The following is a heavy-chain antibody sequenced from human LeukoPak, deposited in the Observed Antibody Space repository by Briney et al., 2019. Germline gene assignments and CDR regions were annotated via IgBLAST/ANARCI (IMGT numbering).Heavy chain of an antibody. D-gene: IGHD5-24*01. V-gene: IGHV3-23*01. CDR2: ISESGTGT. CDR3: ARDGYNSDAFDI. Sequence: GGSLRLSCPASRLPFSSYAMSWVRQAPGKGLEWVSAISESGTGTYYADSVKGRFTISRDNAKNSLYLQMNSLRAEDTAVYYCARDGYNSDAFDIWGQGTMVTVSS. CDR1: RLPFSSYA. J-gene: IGHJ3*02.